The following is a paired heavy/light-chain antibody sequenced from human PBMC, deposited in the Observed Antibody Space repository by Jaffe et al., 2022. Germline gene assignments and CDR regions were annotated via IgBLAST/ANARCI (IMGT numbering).Heavy chain of an antibody. CDR3: ARGLRVAVEWGYFDY. D-gene: IGHD3-3*01. J-gene: IGHJ4*02. Sequence: QVQLVQSGAEVKKPGASVTVSCKASGYTFTNYYMHWVRQAPGQGLEWVGVINPSSGATSYAQKFQGRVTMTRDTSTTTFYMELSSLRSDDTAVYYCARGLRVAVEWGYFDYWGQGTLVTVSS. CDR2: INPSSGAT. V-gene: IGHV1-46*03. CDR1: GYTFTNYY.
Light chain of an antibody. V-gene: IGKV3-20*01. J-gene: IGKJ4*01. Sequence: EIVLTQSPGTLSLSPGERATLSCRASQSVRSNYLAWYQQKPGQAPRLLIYGTSSRATGIPDRFSGSGSGTDFAFTISRLEPEDFAVYYCQQYGSSPLTFGGGTKVESK. CDR3: QQYGSSPLT. CDR1: QSVRSNY. CDR2: GTS.